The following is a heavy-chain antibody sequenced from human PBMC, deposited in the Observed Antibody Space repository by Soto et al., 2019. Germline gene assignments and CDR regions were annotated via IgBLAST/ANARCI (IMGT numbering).Heavy chain of an antibody. V-gene: IGHV5-10-1*01. Sequence: PGESLKISCKGSGYSFTSYWISWVRQMPGKGLEWMGRIDPSDSYTNSSPSFQGHVTISADKSIRTAYLQWSSLKASDTAMYYCATPNYGISSGEYYYYGMDVWGQGTTVTV. CDR2: IDPSDSYT. CDR1: GYSFTSYW. CDR3: ATPNYGISSGEYYYYGMDV. J-gene: IGHJ6*02. D-gene: IGHD6-6*01.